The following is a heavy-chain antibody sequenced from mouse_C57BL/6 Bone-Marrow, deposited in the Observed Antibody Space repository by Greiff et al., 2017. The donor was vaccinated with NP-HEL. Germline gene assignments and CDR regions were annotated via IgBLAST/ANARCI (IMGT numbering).Heavy chain of an antibody. CDR1: GFTFSDYG. CDR3: ARQVYYDYDGGYAMDY. J-gene: IGHJ4*01. CDR2: ISNLAYSI. Sequence: EVKLMESGGGLVQPGGSLKLSCAASGFTFSDYGMAWVRQAPRKGPEWVAFISNLAYSIYYADTVTGRFTISRENAKNTLYLEMSSLRSEDTAMYYCARQVYYDYDGGYAMDYWGQGTSVTVSS. V-gene: IGHV5-15*01. D-gene: IGHD2-4*01.